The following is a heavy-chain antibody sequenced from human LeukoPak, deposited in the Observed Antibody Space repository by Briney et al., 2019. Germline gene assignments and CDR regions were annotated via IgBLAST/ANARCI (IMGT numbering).Heavy chain of an antibody. CDR1: GNTFTSYY. V-gene: IGHV1-46*01. Sequence: ASVKVSCKASGNTFTSYYMHWVRQAPGQGLEWIGIINPSGGSTSYAQKFQGRVTMTRDTSTGTVYMELSSLRSEDTAVYYCARASGYCSGGSCRHFDYWGQGTLVTVSS. CDR2: INPSGGST. D-gene: IGHD2-15*01. CDR3: ARASGYCSGGSCRHFDY. J-gene: IGHJ4*02.